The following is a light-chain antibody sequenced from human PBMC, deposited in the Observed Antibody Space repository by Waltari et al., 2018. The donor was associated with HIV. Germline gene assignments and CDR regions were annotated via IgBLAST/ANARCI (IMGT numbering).Light chain of an antibody. CDR1: RSHIGESY. CDR2: DND. Sequence: QSVLTQPPSVSAAPGQKVTISCSGSRSHIGESYLAWYQQLPGTAPKLLIYDNDKRPSGIADRYSGSKSGTSAALGITGLQTGDEAVYYCGTWDTSLSSGEVFGGGTKLTVL. CDR3: GTWDTSLSSGEV. J-gene: IGLJ2*01. V-gene: IGLV1-51*01.